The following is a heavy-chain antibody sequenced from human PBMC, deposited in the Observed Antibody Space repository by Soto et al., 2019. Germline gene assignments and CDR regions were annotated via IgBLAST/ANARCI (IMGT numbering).Heavy chain of an antibody. CDR1: GGSISSYY. J-gene: IGHJ6*02. CDR3: ARDHGDYAYYGMDV. V-gene: IGHV4-59*01. D-gene: IGHD4-17*01. Sequence: SETLSLTCTVSGGSISSYYWSWIRQPPGKGLEWIGYIYYSGSTNYNPSLKSRVTISVDTSKNQFSLRLSSVTAADTAVYYCARDHGDYAYYGMDVWGQGTTVTVS. CDR2: IYYSGST.